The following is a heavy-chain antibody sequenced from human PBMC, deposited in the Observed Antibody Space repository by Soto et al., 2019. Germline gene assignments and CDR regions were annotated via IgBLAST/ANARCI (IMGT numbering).Heavy chain of an antibody. D-gene: IGHD3-9*01. Sequence: SATLSLTCTVSGGSISSYYWSWIRQPPGKGLEWIGYIYYSGSTNYNPSLKSRVTISVDTSKNQFSLKLSSVTAADTAVYYCARDLTTPYYYYGMDVWGQGTTVTSP. V-gene: IGHV4-59*01. CDR1: GGSISSYY. CDR3: ARDLTTPYYYYGMDV. J-gene: IGHJ6*02. CDR2: IYYSGST.